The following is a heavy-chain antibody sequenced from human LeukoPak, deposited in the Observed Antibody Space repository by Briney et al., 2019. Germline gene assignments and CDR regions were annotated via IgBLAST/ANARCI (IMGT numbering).Heavy chain of an antibody. CDR2: ISGSGGST. Sequence: GGSLRLSCAASGFTFSSYAMGWVRQAPGKGLEWVSAISGSGGSTYYADSVKGRFTISRDNSKNTLYLQVNSLRAEDTAVYYCAKDYYDSSGIFDYWGQGTLVTVSS. D-gene: IGHD3-22*01. CDR1: GFTFSSYA. V-gene: IGHV3-23*01. J-gene: IGHJ4*02. CDR3: AKDYYDSSGIFDY.